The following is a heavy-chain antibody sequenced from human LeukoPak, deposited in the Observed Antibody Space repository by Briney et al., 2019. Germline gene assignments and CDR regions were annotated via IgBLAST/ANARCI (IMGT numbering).Heavy chain of an antibody. J-gene: IGHJ4*02. CDR1: GFTVSTYA. CDR2: ITIGVGGT. Sequence: PGGCLRLSCAASGFTVSTYAMSWVRQAPGKGLEWVSGITIGVGGTYYADSVKGPFTISRDNSQNTLFLQMNSLRAEDTAVYYCAKGESAWFHFDFWGQGALVTVSS. V-gene: IGHV3-23*01. CDR3: AKGESAWFHFDF. D-gene: IGHD6-19*01.